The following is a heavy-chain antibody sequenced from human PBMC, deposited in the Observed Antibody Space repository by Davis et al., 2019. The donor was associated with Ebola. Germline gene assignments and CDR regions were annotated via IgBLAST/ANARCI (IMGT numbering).Heavy chain of an antibody. CDR3: AKDLRALPGDYGWFNP. J-gene: IGHJ5*02. CDR2: ISGNGDIT. CDR1: GFTFSNYA. D-gene: IGHD4-17*01. Sequence: GGSLRPSCPAPGFTFSNYAMSWVRQAPGKGLEWVSVISGNGDITNYADSVKGRFIISRDTSKNTLYLQMHVLRSEDTAVYYCAKDLRALPGDYGWFNPWGQGTLVTVSS. V-gene: IGHV3-23*01.